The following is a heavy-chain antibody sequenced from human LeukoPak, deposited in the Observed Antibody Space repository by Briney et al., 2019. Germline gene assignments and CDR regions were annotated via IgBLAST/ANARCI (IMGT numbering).Heavy chain of an antibody. D-gene: IGHD1-26*01. V-gene: IGHV3-30*03. CDR1: GFTFSSYG. CDR3: ARGGSYLSAFDI. Sequence: QSGGSLRLSCAASGFTFSSYGMHWVRQAPGKGLEWVAVISYDGSNKYYADSAKGRFTISRDNSKNTLYLQMNSLRAEDTAVYYCARGGSYLSAFDIWGQGTMVTVSS. J-gene: IGHJ3*02. CDR2: ISYDGSNK.